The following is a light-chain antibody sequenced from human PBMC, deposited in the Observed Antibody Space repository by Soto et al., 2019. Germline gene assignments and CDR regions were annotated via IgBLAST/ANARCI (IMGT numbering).Light chain of an antibody. J-gene: IGLJ2*01. Sequence: QSVLTQPASVSGSPGQSITISCTGTSSDIGNYDFVSWYQQVPGTAPKAMIYEVSSRPSGVSNRFSGSKSGNTASLTISGLQAEDEAYYYCSSYTTSTSLIRFGGGTKLTVL. CDR3: SSYTTSTSLIR. CDR2: EVS. V-gene: IGLV2-14*01. CDR1: SSDIGNYDF.